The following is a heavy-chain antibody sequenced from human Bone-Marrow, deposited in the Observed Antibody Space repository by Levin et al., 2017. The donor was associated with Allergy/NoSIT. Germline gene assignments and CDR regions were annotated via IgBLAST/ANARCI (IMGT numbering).Heavy chain of an antibody. CDR3: AKDHKVTTTGTHWFDP. Sequence: SETLSLTCTVSGASMSSFYWSWIRQPPGKGLEWIGYVVYSGSTNYNPSLESRVTISVDTSKNQFSLELSSVTTADTAVYYCAKDHKVTTTGTHWFDPWGQGTLVTVSS. CDR2: VVYSGST. CDR1: GASMSSFY. J-gene: IGHJ5*02. D-gene: IGHD1-1*01. V-gene: IGHV4-59*12.